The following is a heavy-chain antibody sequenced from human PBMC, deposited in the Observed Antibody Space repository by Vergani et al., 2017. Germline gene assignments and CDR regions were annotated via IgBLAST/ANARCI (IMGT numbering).Heavy chain of an antibody. CDR1: GYSFTSYW. V-gene: IGHV5-51*01. Sequence: EVQLVQSGAEVKKPGESLKISCKGSGYSFTSYWIGWVRQMPGKGLEWMGIIYPGDSDTRYSPSFQGQVTISADKSISTAYLQWSSLKASYTAMYYCARLVRSYGGYHKLDYWGQGTLVTVSS. D-gene: IGHD5-12*01. CDR3: ARLVRSYGGYHKLDY. J-gene: IGHJ4*02. CDR2: IYPGDSDT.